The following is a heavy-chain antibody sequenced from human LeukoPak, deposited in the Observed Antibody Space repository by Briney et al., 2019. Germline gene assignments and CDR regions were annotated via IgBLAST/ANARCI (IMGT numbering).Heavy chain of an antibody. D-gene: IGHD4-17*01. Sequence: PGGSLRLSCAASGFTFSTYWMTWVRQAPGKGLEWVANIKQDGSEKHYVDSVKGRFTISRDNAKNSLYLQMNSLRAGDTAVYFCVRGGAAYGYWGQGTLVTVSS. J-gene: IGHJ4*02. V-gene: IGHV3-7*05. CDR3: VRGGAAYGY. CDR1: GFTFSTYW. CDR2: IKQDGSEK.